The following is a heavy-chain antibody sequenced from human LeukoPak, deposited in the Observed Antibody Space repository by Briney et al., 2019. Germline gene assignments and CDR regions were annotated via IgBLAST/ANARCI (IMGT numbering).Heavy chain of an antibody. Sequence: GGSLRLSCAASGLTFSSSAMSWVSQAPGKGLEWVSVISGSGDTTYYADSVKGRFTISRDNSKKTLYLQMTSLRAEDTAVYYCAEEVGSFDYRGQGTLVTVSS. D-gene: IGHD3-10*01. CDR3: AEEVGSFDY. J-gene: IGHJ4*02. CDR1: GLTFSSSA. CDR2: ISGSGDTT. V-gene: IGHV3-23*01.